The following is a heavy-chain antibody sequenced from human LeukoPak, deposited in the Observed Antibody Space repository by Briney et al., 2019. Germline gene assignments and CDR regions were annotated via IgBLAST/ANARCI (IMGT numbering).Heavy chain of an antibody. J-gene: IGHJ6*03. CDR3: ARTGGSFYFYYYMDV. D-gene: IGHD1-26*01. V-gene: IGHV4-39*07. CDR1: GGSISSSSYY. CDR2: ISYTGST. Sequence: PSETPSLTCTVSGGSISSSSYYWGWIRQPPGKGLEWIGSISYTGSTYYNPSLKSRVTISVDTSKNQFSLKVSSVTAADTAVYYCARTGGSFYFYYYMDVWGKGTTVTVSS.